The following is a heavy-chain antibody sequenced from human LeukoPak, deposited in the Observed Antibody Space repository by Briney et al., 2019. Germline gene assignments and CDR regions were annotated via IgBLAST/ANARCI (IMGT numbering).Heavy chain of an antibody. Sequence: GGSLRLSCAASGFTFSTDWMSWVRQAPGKGLEWVSSISSSSSYIYYADSVKGRFTISRDNAKNSLYLQMNSLRAEDTAVYYCAGRRITIFGVVINDYWGQGTLVTVSS. CDR3: AGRRITIFGVVINDY. J-gene: IGHJ4*02. CDR2: ISSSSSYI. CDR1: GFTFSTDW. V-gene: IGHV3-21*01. D-gene: IGHD3-3*01.